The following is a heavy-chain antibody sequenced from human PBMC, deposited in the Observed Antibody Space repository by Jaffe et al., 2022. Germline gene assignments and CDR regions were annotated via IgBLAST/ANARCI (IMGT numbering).Heavy chain of an antibody. CDR3: VRGIIPCLDY. J-gene: IGHJ4*02. CDR2: IYPADSDT. CDR1: GYPFTTNW. Sequence: EVQLVQSGSEVKKPGESLKISCKGSGYPFTTNWIAWVRQMPGKGLEWVGTIYPADSDTRYSPSFQGQVTISADKSISTAYLQWSSLKASDTAIYYCVRGIIPCLDYWGQGTLVTVSS. D-gene: IGHD2-2*02. V-gene: IGHV5-51*03.